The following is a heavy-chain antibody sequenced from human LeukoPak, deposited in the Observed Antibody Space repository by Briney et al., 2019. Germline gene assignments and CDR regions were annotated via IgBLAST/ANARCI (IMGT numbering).Heavy chain of an antibody. Sequence: SVKVSCKASGGTFSSYAISWVRQAPGQGLEWMGGIIPIFGTANCAQKFQGRVMITADESTSTAYMELSSLRSEDTAVYYCASPSGYCSGGSCYHFDYWGQGTLVTVSS. CDR3: ASPSGYCSGGSCYHFDY. CDR2: IIPIFGTA. J-gene: IGHJ4*02. D-gene: IGHD2-15*01. V-gene: IGHV1-69*13. CDR1: GGTFSSYA.